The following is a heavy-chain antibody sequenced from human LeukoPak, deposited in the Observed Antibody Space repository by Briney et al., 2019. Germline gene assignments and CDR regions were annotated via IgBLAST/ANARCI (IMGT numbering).Heavy chain of an antibody. CDR1: GYTFTGYY. J-gene: IGHJ4*02. CDR2: INPNSGGT. CDR3: ARTPENLFWSGYFFDY. V-gene: IGHV1-2*02. Sequence: ASVKVSCKASGYTFTGYYMHWVRQAPGQGLEWMGWINPNSGGTNYAQKFQGRVTMARDTSISTAYMELSRLRSDDTAVYYCARTPENLFWSGYFFDYWGQGTLVTVSS. D-gene: IGHD3-3*01.